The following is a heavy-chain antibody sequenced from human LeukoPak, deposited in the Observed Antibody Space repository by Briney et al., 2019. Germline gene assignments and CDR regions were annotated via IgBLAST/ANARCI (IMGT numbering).Heavy chain of an antibody. D-gene: IGHD1-26*01. Sequence: SVKVSCKASGGTFSSYAISWVRQAPGQGLEWMGRIIPILGTANYAQKFQGRVTITTDESTSTAYMELSSLRSEDTAVYYCARDRIVGATTGYYYYMDVWGKGTTVTVSS. V-gene: IGHV1-69*11. CDR1: GGTFSSYA. CDR3: ARDRIVGATTGYYYYMDV. J-gene: IGHJ6*03. CDR2: IIPILGTA.